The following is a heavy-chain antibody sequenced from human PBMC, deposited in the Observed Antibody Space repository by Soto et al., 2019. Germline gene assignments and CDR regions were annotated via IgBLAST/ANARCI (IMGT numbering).Heavy chain of an antibody. J-gene: IGHJ6*02. Sequence: PGGSLRLSCVASGFTFSDHYIDWVRQAPGKGLEWVALIWYDGSNRYYADSVKGRFTISRDNSQKTLYLQMDSLRADDTAVYYCARVRGRFYGSGSSNGIDVWGQGTTVTVSS. CDR1: GFTFSDHY. CDR2: IWYDGSNR. D-gene: IGHD3-10*01. CDR3: ARVRGRFYGSGSSNGIDV. V-gene: IGHV3-33*08.